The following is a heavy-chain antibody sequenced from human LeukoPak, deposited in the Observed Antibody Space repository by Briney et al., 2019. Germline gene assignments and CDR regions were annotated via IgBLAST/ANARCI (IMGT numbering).Heavy chain of an antibody. CDR3: AKDRRAGSYDY. Sequence: TGGSLRLSCAASGFTFSRNGMTWVRQAPGKGLEWVSAISGSGGNTYYADSVKGRFTISRDNSKNTLNLQMNSLRAEDTAVYYCAKDRRAGSYDYWGQGTLVTVSS. J-gene: IGHJ4*02. D-gene: IGHD3-10*01. CDR2: ISGSGGNT. V-gene: IGHV3-23*01. CDR1: GFTFSRNG.